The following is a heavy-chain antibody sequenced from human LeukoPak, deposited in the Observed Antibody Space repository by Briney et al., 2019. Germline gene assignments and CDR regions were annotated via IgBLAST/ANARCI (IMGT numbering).Heavy chain of an antibody. Sequence: GASVKVSCKASGYTYTSYGISWVRQAPGQGLEWMGWISAYNGNTNYAQKLQGRVTMTTDTSTSTAYMELRSLRSGDTAVYYCATRIVGAKVADYWGQGTLVTVSS. D-gene: IGHD1-26*01. CDR1: GYTYTSYG. V-gene: IGHV1-18*01. CDR3: ATRIVGAKVADY. J-gene: IGHJ4*02. CDR2: ISAYNGNT.